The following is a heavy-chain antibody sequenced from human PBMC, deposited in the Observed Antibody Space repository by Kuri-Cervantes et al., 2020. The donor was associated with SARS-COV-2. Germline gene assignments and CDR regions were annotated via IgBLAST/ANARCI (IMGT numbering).Heavy chain of an antibody. J-gene: IGHJ6*02. Sequence: ASVKVSCKASGYTFTSYGISWVRPAPGQGLEWMGWISAYNGNTNYAQKFQGRVTMTRDTSISTAYMELSRLRSDDTVVYYWARERRDGYKGGPYGMDVWGQGTTVTVSS. CDR1: GYTFTSYG. V-gene: IGHV1-18*01. D-gene: IGHD5-24*01. CDR2: ISAYNGNT. CDR3: ARERRDGYKGGPYGMDV.